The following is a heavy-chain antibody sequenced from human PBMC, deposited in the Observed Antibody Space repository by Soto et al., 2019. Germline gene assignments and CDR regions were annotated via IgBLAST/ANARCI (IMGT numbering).Heavy chain of an antibody. D-gene: IGHD1-1*01. CDR1: GGSISSGGYY. V-gene: IGHV4-31*03. J-gene: IGHJ4*02. CDR3: ARDRYSHLSYYFDY. CDR2: IYYSGST. Sequence: QVQLQESGPGLVKPSQTLSLTCTVSGGSISSGGYYWSWIRQHPGKGLEWIGYIYYSGSTYYNPSLRSRVTISVDTSKNQFSLKLSSVTAADTAVYYCARDRYSHLSYYFDYWGQGTLVTVSS.